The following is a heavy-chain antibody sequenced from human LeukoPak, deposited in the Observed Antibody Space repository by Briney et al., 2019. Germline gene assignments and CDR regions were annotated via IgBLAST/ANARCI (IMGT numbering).Heavy chain of an antibody. J-gene: IGHJ6*02. CDR2: ISYDGSNK. CDR1: GFTFSSYG. D-gene: IGHD2-21*02. Sequence: GGSLRLSCAASGFTFSSYGMHWVRQAPGKGLEWVAVISYDGSNKYYADSVKGRFTISRDNSKNTLYLQMNSLRAEDTAVYYCARDCPGGDCSNYGMDVWGQGTTVTVSS. V-gene: IGHV3-30*03. CDR3: ARDCPGGDCSNYGMDV.